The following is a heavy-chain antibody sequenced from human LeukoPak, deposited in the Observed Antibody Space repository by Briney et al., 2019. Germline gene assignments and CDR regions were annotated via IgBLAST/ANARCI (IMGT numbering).Heavy chain of an antibody. D-gene: IGHD5-18*01. J-gene: IGHJ6*02. Sequence: PGGSLRLSCAASGFTFSSYGMHWVRQAPGKGLEWVAVISYDGSNKYYADSVKGRFTISRDNSKNTLYLQMNSLRAEDTAVYYCAKVRYSYGPHYGMDVWGQGTTVTVSS. V-gene: IGHV3-30*18. CDR2: ISYDGSNK. CDR1: GFTFSSYG. CDR3: AKVRYSYGPHYGMDV.